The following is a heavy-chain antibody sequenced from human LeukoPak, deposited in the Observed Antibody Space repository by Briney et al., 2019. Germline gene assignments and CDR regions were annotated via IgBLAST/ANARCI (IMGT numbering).Heavy chain of an antibody. J-gene: IGHJ6*03. CDR1: GGSISSGGYY. V-gene: IGHV4-31*03. CDR2: IYYSGST. CDR3: ARETTDQYYYYMDV. D-gene: IGHD1-14*01. Sequence: SQTLSLTCTVSGGSISSGGYYWSWIRQHPGKGLEWIGYIYYSGSTYYNPSLKSRVTISVDTSKNQFSLKLSSVTAADTAVYYWARETTDQYYYYMDVWGKGTTVTVSS.